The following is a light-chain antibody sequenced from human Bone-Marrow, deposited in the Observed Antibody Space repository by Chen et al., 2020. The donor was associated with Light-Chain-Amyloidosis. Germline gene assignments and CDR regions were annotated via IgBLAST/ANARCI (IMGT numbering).Light chain of an antibody. CDR2: GSS. J-gene: IGKJ4*01. CDR1: QTISSNY. Sequence: EIVLRQSPGTLSLSPGEGANLSCSASQTISSNYLTWYQQKFGQAPRLLIYGSSSRATGIPDRFTGSGSGTDFTLTINRLEPEDFAMYYCQQYGTSPLTFGGGTKVEIK. CDR3: QQYGTSPLT. V-gene: IGKV3-20*01.